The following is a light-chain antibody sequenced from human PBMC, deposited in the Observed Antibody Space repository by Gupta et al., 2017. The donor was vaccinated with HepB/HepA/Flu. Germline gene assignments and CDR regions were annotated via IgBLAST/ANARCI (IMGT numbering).Light chain of an antibody. CDR3: TSYAGTDIFYV. J-gene: IGLJ1*01. CDR1: GSDVGAYNG. CDR2: EVN. Sequence: QSALPQPPSASGSPGQSVTISCTGSGSDVGAYNGVSWYQHPPGKAPKLMIYEVNKRPSGVPDRFSGSKSGNTASLTASGLQAEDEADYYCTSYAGTDIFYVFGTGTTVTVL. V-gene: IGLV2-8*01.